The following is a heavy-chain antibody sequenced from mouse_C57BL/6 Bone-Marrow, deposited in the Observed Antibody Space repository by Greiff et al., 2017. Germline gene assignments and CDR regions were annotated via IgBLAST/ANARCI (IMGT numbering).Heavy chain of an antibody. V-gene: IGHV1-55*01. Sequence: QVQLQQPGAELVKPGASVKMSCKASGYTFTSYWITWVKQRPGQGLEWIGDIYPGSGSTNYNEKFKSKATLTVDKSSSTAYMQLSSLTSEDSAVYVCARWGGQARDYWGQGTTLTVSS. CDR1: GYTFTSYW. CDR3: ARWGGQARDY. CDR2: IYPGSGST. J-gene: IGHJ2*01. D-gene: IGHD3-2*02.